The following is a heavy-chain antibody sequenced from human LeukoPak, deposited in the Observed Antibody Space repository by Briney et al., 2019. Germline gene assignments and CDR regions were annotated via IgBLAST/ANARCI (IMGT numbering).Heavy chain of an antibody. Sequence: PSETLFLTCTVSGGSISSYYWSWIRQPPGKGLEWIGYIFYSGSTNYNPSLKSRVTISVDTSKNQFSLKLSSVTAADTAVYYCARVFSYPLRAPFDPWGQGTLVTVSS. CDR1: GGSISSYY. D-gene: IGHD3-3*01. CDR3: ARVFSYPLRAPFDP. CDR2: IFYSGST. J-gene: IGHJ5*02. V-gene: IGHV4-59*01.